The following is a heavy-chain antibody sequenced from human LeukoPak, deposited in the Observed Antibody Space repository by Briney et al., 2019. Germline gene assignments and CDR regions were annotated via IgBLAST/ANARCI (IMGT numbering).Heavy chain of an antibody. D-gene: IGHD3-10*01. CDR3: AKGGARYYYGSGAFDY. Sequence: PGGSLRLSCAASGFTFSSYAMSWVRQAPGKGLEWVSAISGSGGSTYYADSVKGRFTISRDNSKNTLYLQMNSLRAKDTAVYYCAKGGARYYYGSGAFDYWGQGTLVTVSS. V-gene: IGHV3-23*01. CDR2: ISGSGGST. CDR1: GFTFSSYA. J-gene: IGHJ4*02.